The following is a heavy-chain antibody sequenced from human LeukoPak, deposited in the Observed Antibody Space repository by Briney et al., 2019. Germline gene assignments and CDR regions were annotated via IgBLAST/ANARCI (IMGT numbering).Heavy chain of an antibody. CDR2: IYYSGST. Sequence: SETLSLTCTVSGGSISSSSYYWGWIRQPPGKGLEWIGSIYYSGSTYYNPSLKSRVTISVDTSKNQFSLKMSSVTAADTAVYYCARRDYDSGGHYGPDNWFDPWGQGIQVTVSP. V-gene: IGHV4-39*07. CDR1: GGSISSSSYY. J-gene: IGHJ5*02. CDR3: ARRDYDSGGHYGPDNWFDP. D-gene: IGHD3-22*01.